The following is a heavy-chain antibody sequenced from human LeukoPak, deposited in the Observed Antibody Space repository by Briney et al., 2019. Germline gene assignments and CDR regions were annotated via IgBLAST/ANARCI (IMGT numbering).Heavy chain of an antibody. CDR1: RGSFSSYS. J-gene: IGHJ4*02. D-gene: IGHD3-10*01. Sequence: GASVKVSCKASRGSFSSYSISWVHQAPEKGLEWMGWSIPILGIANYAQKFQGRVTITEDRSTSTAYMELSSLRSEDTAVYYCAAREDYYGSGSYFEHFDYWGQGTLVTVSS. CDR2: SIPILGIA. V-gene: IGHV1-69*02. CDR3: AAREDYYGSGSYFEHFDY.